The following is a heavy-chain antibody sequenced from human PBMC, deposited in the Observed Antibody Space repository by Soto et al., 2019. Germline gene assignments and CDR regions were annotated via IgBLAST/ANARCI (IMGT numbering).Heavy chain of an antibody. J-gene: IGHJ4*02. V-gene: IGHV1-18*01. CDR3: GRGGNPIDY. CDR2: ISAYNGNT. D-gene: IGHD3-16*01. Sequence: QVQLVQSGAEVKKPGASVKVSCKTSGYTFTNFGLSWVRQAPGQGLEWMGWISAYNGNTNYAQNFQGRVTMTTDTSTSTADMELRSLKSDDTAVYYWGRGGNPIDYWGQGTLVTVSS. CDR1: GYTFTNFG.